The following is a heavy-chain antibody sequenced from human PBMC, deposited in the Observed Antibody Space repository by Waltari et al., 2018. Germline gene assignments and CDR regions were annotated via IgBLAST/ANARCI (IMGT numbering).Heavy chain of an antibody. V-gene: IGHV4-39*01. CDR3: ATYIGASVGTAAFDV. CDR2: ISYAGAT. D-gene: IGHD5-12*01. Sequence: QLQLQESGPGLVKPSETLSLTCSVSGGSIHSSRHYWGWIRHPPGQGREWIGTISYAGATYSSPSLNSRVTVSRDPPKNQLSRTLGSVTASDTAVYYCATYIGASVGTAAFDVWGQGAMVTVSS. J-gene: IGHJ3*01. CDR1: GGSIHSSRHY.